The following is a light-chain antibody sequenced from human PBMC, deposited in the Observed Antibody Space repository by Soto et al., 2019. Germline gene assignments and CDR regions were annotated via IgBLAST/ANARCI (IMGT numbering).Light chain of an antibody. J-gene: IGKJ4*01. CDR3: QKYNSAPLT. V-gene: IGKV1-27*01. CDR1: QGIANY. Sequence: DIQMTQSPSSLSAFVGERVTITCRASQGIANYLAWYQQKPGKVPKLLIYGASTLQSGVPSRFSGSGSGTDFTLIISSLQPEDVATYFCQKYNSAPLTFGGGTGVEIK. CDR2: GAS.